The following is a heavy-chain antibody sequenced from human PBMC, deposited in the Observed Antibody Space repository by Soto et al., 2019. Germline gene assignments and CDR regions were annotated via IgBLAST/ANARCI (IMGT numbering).Heavy chain of an antibody. CDR2: TNEDGSTI. Sequence: EVQLVESGGGLVQPGGSLRLSCAASGFTFSSYWMHWVRQAPGKGLVWVSRTNEDGSTINYADSVKGRFTISRDNAKKTLYLEMNSRRAEDTAVYYCTRDIGGRGGYWGQGTLVTVSS. CDR1: GFTFSSYW. V-gene: IGHV3-74*01. D-gene: IGHD3-16*01. J-gene: IGHJ4*02. CDR3: TRDIGGRGGY.